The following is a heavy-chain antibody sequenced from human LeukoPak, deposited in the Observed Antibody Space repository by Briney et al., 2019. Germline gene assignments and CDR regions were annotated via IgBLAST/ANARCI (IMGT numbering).Heavy chain of an antibody. V-gene: IGHV3-30*19. Sequence: PGGSLRLSCAASGFTFSNYGMHWVRQVPGKGLEWVALISSYGSNKYYAESVKGRFTISRDDSKNTVYLQMNSLRAEDTAVYYCAKEISSSSSWYGDDAFDIWGQGTMVIVSS. J-gene: IGHJ3*02. CDR3: AKEISSSSSWYGDDAFDI. CDR1: GFTFSNYG. CDR2: ISSYGSNK. D-gene: IGHD6-13*01.